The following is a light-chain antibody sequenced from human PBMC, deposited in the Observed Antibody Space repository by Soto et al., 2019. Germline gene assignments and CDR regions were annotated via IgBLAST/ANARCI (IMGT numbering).Light chain of an antibody. CDR3: QQYNHRPLT. CDR1: QGLGTN. CDR2: AAS. J-gene: IGKJ4*01. V-gene: IGKV3-15*01. Sequence: VVTTQYPATLSVSPGEIATLSCRSSQGLGTNLAWYQQKPGQAPRLLIYAASTRATGVPGRFSGSGSGTEFPLTISSLQSEDFEVYYCQQYNHRPLTFGGGTKVDIK.